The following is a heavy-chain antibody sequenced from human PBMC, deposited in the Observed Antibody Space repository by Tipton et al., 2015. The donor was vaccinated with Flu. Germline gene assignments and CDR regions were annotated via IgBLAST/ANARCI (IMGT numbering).Heavy chain of an antibody. D-gene: IGHD3-16*02. Sequence: TLSLTCAVYGGSFSGYYWSWIRQPPGKGLEWIGEINHSGSTNYNPSLKSRVTISVDTSKNQFSLKLSSVTAADTAVYYCAREVITFGGVIVRFDYWGQGTLVTVSS. V-gene: IGHV4-34*01. CDR3: AREVITFGGVIVRFDY. CDR1: GGSFSGYY. CDR2: INHSGST. J-gene: IGHJ4*02.